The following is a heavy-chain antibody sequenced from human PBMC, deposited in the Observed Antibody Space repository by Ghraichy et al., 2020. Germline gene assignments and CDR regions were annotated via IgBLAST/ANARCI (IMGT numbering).Heavy chain of an antibody. CDR3: AKDPRFRVAVAGADY. J-gene: IGHJ4*02. CDR2: IDTSGGTT. Sequence: GESLNISCAASVFTFSNYAMNWVRQAPGKGLVWVSSIDTSGGTTHYADSVKGRFTITRDNSKNTLYLQMNSLRADDTAVYYCAKDPRFRVAVAGADYWGQGTLVTVSS. CDR1: VFTFSNYA. V-gene: IGHV3-23*01. D-gene: IGHD6-19*01.